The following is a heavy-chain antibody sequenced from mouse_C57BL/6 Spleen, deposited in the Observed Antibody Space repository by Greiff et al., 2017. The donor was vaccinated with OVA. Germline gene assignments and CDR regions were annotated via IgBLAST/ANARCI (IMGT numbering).Heavy chain of an antibody. CDR1: GYSITSGYY. D-gene: IGHD1-3*01. CDR2: ISYDGSN. V-gene: IGHV3-6*01. Sequence: DVKLQESGPGLVKPSQSLSLTCSVTGYSITSGYYWNWIRQFPGNKLEWMGYISYDGSNNYNPSLKNRISITRDTSKNQFFLKLNSVTTEDTATYYCARESGTSWFAYWGQGTLVTVSA. J-gene: IGHJ3*01. CDR3: ARESGTSWFAY.